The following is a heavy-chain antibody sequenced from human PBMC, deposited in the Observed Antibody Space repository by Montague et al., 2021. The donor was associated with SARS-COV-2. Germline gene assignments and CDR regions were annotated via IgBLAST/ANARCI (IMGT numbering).Heavy chain of an antibody. CDR2: IYYSGST. V-gene: IGHV4-59*01. D-gene: IGHD3-10*01. CDR3: ARDPNYDYTSGSRDYWFDP. Sequence: SVTLSLTCTVSGGSISNYYWSWIRQPPGKGLEWIGYIYYSGSTYXNPSLKSRVTISVDTSKNQFSLKLSSVTAADTAVYYCARDPNYDYTSGSRDYWFDPWGQGTMVTVSS. J-gene: IGHJ5*02. CDR1: GGSISNYY.